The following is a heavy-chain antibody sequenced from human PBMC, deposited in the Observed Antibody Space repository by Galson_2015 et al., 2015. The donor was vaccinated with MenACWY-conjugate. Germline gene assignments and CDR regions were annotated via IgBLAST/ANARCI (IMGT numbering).Heavy chain of an antibody. J-gene: IGHJ4*02. V-gene: IGHV4-34*01. CDR1: GGSLSGYY. CDR2: INHSGST. D-gene: IGHD3-10*01. Sequence: ETLSLTCAVYGGSLSGYYWSWIRQPPGKGLEWIGEINHSGSTNYNPSLTSRVTMSVDTSKNQFSLKLSSVAAADTAVYYCARGPSRGSRYWGQGTRVTVSS. CDR3: ARGPSRGSRY.